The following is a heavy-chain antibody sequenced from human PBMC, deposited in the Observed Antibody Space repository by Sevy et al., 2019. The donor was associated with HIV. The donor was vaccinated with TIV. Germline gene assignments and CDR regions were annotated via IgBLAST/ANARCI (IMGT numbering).Heavy chain of an antibody. D-gene: IGHD3-10*01. CDR3: TTDVYGSGSYK. J-gene: IGHJ4*02. CDR2: IKSKTDGGTT. CDR1: GFTFSNAW. Sequence: GSLRLSCAASGFTFSNAWMSWVRQAPGKGLEWVGRIKSKTDGGTTDYAAPVKGRFTISRDDSKNTLYLQMNSLKTGETAVYYCTTDVYGSGSYKWGQGTLVTVSS. V-gene: IGHV3-15*01.